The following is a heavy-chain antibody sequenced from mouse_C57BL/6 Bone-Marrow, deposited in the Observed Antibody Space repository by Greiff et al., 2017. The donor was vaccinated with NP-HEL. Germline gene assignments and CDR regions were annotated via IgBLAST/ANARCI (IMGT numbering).Heavy chain of an antibody. J-gene: IGHJ3*01. CDR2: IYPGGGYT. D-gene: IGHD2-3*01. Sequence: QVQLQQSGAELVRPGTSVKMSCKASGYTFTNYWIGWAKQRPGHGLEWIGDIYPGGGYTNYNEKFKGKATLTADKSSSTAYMQFSSLTSEDSAIYYCARYYGYYVGWFAYWGQGTLVTVSA. V-gene: IGHV1-63*01. CDR1: GYTFTNYW. CDR3: ARYYGYYVGWFAY.